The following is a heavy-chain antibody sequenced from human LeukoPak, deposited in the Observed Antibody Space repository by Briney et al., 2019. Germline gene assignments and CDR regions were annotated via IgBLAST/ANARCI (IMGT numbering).Heavy chain of an antibody. CDR3: ARGLGSTSQSYYFDY. CDR1: GGPFSGYY. CDR2: INHSGST. V-gene: IGHV4-34*01. D-gene: IGHD2-2*01. Sequence: SETLSLTCAVYGGPFSGYYWSWIRQPPGKELEWIGEINHSGSTNYNPSLKSRVTISVDTSKNQFSLKLSSVTAADTAVYYCARGLGSTSQSYYFDYWGQGTLVTVSS. J-gene: IGHJ4*02.